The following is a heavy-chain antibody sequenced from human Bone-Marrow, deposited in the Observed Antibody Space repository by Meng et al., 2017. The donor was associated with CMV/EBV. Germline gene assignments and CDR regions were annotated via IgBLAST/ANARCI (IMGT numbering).Heavy chain of an antibody. CDR2: LYYSGTT. CDR3: ARVGGYSYGSYYYYYGMDV. J-gene: IGHJ6*02. D-gene: IGHD5-18*01. CDR1: GGSVSSGSHF. V-gene: IGHV4-61*01. Sequence: GSLRLSCTVSGGSVSSGSHFWSWIRQPPGKGLEWIGYLYYSGTTNYNPSLKSRVTISVDTSKNQFSLKLTSVTAADTAVYYCARVGGYSYGSYYYYYGMDVWGQGTTVTVSS.